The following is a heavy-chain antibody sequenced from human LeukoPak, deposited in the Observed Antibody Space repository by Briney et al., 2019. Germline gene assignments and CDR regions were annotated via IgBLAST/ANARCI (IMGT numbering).Heavy chain of an antibody. V-gene: IGHV1-2*02. CDR2: INADNGDT. J-gene: IGHJ3*02. CDR3: ARGSSLVGSKNAFDI. CDR1: GYTFTGYF. D-gene: IGHD1-26*01. Sequence: ASVKVSCKASGYTFTGYFMHWVRQAPGEGLEWMGWINADNGDTKPTQRFQGRVAMTRDTSISTAYMELSTPTSDDTAVYYCARGSSLVGSKNAFDIWGQGTMVIVSS.